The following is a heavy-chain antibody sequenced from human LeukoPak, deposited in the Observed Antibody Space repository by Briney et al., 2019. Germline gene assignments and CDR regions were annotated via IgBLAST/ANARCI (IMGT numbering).Heavy chain of an antibody. CDR3: GRGGSTRAQAFDV. V-gene: IGHV3-23*01. Sequence: PGGSLRLSCAASGFTFSSYGMTWARQAPGKGVEGVSGIRGGGLSKYYTDSGKGRFTISRENSKNTLYLEMTRLRTEDTAVYFCGRGGSTRAQAFDVWGQGTMVTVSS. J-gene: IGHJ3*01. CDR1: GFTFSSYG. CDR2: IRGGGLSK. D-gene: IGHD2-15*01.